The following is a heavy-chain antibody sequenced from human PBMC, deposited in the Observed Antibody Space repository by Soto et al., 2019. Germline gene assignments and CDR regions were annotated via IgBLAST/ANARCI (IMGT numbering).Heavy chain of an antibody. CDR3: AKDLLPAALVPYYYYYGMDV. V-gene: IGHV3-30*18. CDR1: GFTFSSYG. J-gene: IGHJ6*02. D-gene: IGHD6-13*01. CDR2: ISYDGSNK. Sequence: GGSLRLSCAASGFTFSSYGMHWVRQAPGKGLEWVAVISYDGSNKYYADSVKGRFTISRDNSKNTLYLQMNSLRAEDTAVYYCAKDLLPAALVPYYYYYGMDVWGQGTTVTVS.